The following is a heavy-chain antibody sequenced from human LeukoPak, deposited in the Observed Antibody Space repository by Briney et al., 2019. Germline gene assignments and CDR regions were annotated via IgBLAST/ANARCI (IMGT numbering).Heavy chain of an antibody. Sequence: GGSLRLSCAASGFTVSDKYMSWVRQAPGKGLECVSVIYDGGNTYYADSVKGRFTISRDNSKNTLYLQVNSLRAEDTAVYYCARGGASELYYFDYWGQGTLVTVSS. V-gene: IGHV3-53*01. CDR2: IYDGGNT. D-gene: IGHD2-15*01. CDR3: ARGGASELYYFDY. CDR1: GFTVSDKY. J-gene: IGHJ4*02.